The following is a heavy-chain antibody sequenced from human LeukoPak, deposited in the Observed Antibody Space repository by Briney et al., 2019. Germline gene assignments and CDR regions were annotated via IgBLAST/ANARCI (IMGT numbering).Heavy chain of an antibody. D-gene: IGHD1-7*01. CDR2: IYWHDDK. CDR3: ARAYNWNYA. CDR1: GFSLRTTGGG. J-gene: IGHJ5*02. V-gene: IGHV2-5*01. Sequence: SGPTLVNPTQTLTLTFTFSGFSLRTTGGGVAWIRQPPVKALEWLASIYWHDDKLYSPSLKSRLTITKDTPKNQVVLTMTNMDPVDTATYYCARAYNWNYAWGQGTLVTVSS.